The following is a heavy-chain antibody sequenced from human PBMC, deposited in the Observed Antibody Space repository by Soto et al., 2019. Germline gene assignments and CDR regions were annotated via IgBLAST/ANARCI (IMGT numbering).Heavy chain of an antibody. CDR3: SRDPGDGSGRRDY. Sequence: QVQLVQSGAEVKKPGASVKVSCKGTGYTFTRHPIRWVRQAPGQGLEWMGWIGPSTGYTDYAPKFQGRITMTPDTSTTTVYMELRNLTSDDAAMYYCSRDPGDGSGRRDYWGQGTLVTVSS. CDR1: GYTFTRHP. CDR2: IGPSTGYT. V-gene: IGHV1-18*01. J-gene: IGHJ4*02. D-gene: IGHD6-19*01.